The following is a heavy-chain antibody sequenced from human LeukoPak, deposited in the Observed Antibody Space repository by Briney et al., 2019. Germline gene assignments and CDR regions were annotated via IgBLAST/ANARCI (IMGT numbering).Heavy chain of an antibody. CDR1: GYTFTSYV. CDR2: MNPNSGNT. Sequence: ASVKVSCKASGYTFTSYVNWVRQATGQGLEWMGWMNPNSGNTGYAQKFQGRVTMTRNTSISTAYMELSSLRSEDTAVYYCARFLGLGLSSVGAFDIWGQGTMVTVSS. V-gene: IGHV1-8*01. CDR3: ARFLGLGLSSVGAFDI. D-gene: IGHD6-19*01. J-gene: IGHJ3*02.